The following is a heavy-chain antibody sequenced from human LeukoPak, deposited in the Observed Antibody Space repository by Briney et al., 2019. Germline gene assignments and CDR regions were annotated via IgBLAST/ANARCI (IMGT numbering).Heavy chain of an antibody. CDR2: INSDGSTT. Sequence: PGGSLRLSCAASGFTFSSYWMHWVRQAPGKGLVWVSRINSDGSTTSYADSVKGRFTISRDNAKNTLYLQMNSLRAEDTAVYYCARDTLEVVVVYYYYMDVWGKGTTVTVSS. J-gene: IGHJ6*03. CDR3: ARDTLEVVVVYYYYMDV. CDR1: GFTFSSYW. V-gene: IGHV3-74*01. D-gene: IGHD2-15*01.